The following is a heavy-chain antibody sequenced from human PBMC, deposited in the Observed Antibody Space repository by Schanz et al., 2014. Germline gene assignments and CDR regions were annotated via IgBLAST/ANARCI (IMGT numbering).Heavy chain of an antibody. Sequence: QVQLQESGPGLVKPSETLSLTCTVSGGSISTYYWSWIRQPPGKGLEWIGYIYYSGSTNYNPSLKSRVTRAVDTSKTQFSVTLSSVTAADTAVYYCGRHPHYYGSGSGFDPWGQGTLVTVSS. D-gene: IGHD3-10*01. J-gene: IGHJ5*02. CDR1: GGSISTYY. V-gene: IGHV4-59*08. CDR2: IYYSGST. CDR3: GRHPHYYGSGSGFDP.